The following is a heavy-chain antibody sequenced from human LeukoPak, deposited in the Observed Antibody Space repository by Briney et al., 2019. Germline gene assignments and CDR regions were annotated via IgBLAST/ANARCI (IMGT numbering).Heavy chain of an antibody. CDR2: IYTTGST. Sequence: SETLSLTCAVSGSSIGTYSWSWIRQPPGKGLEWVGYIYTTGSTHYNPSLKSRVTMSLDTSKNQLSLRLSSVTAADTAVFYCARHRADMATIPDDPFDIWGQGTMVTV. CDR1: GSSIGTYS. V-gene: IGHV4-4*09. CDR3: ARHRADMATIPDDPFDI. J-gene: IGHJ3*02. D-gene: IGHD5-24*01.